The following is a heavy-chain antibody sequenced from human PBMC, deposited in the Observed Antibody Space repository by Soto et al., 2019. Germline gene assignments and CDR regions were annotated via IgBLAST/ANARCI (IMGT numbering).Heavy chain of an antibody. D-gene: IGHD3-22*01. CDR3: ARDLGDYYDSSGPWFDP. J-gene: IGHJ5*02. V-gene: IGHV1-18*01. CDR2: ISAYNGNT. Sequence: QVQLVQSGAEVKKPGASVKVSCKASGYTFTSYGISWVRQAPGQGLEWMGWISAYNGNTNYAQKLQGRVTMTTDTSTSTAYMEVRSLRSDDTVVYYYARDLGDYYDSSGPWFDPWGQGTLVTVSS. CDR1: GYTFTSYG.